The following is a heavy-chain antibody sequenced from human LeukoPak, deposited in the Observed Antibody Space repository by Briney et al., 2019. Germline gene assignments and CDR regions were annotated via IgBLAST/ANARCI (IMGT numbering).Heavy chain of an antibody. J-gene: IGHJ4*02. CDR1: GFTFSSFW. CDR3: AGMATITPFDY. V-gene: IGHV3-7*04. D-gene: IGHD5-24*01. CDR2: IKQDGSEK. Sequence: GGSLRLSCAASGFTFSSFWMIWVRQAPGKGLEWVANIKQDGSEKNYVDSVKGRFTISRDNAKSSLYLQMNSLRAEDTAVYYCAGMATITPFDYWGQGTLVTVSS.